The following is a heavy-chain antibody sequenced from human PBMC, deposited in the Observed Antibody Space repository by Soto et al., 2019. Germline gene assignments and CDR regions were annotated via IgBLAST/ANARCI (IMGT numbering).Heavy chain of an antibody. V-gene: IGHV3-49*04. Sequence: GGSLRLSCTASGFTFGDYAMSWVRQAPGKGLEWVGFIRSKAYGGTTEYAASVKGRFTISRDDSKSIAYLQMNSLKTEDTAVYYCTRDXECTNGVCHPASYGMDVWGQGTTVTVSS. D-gene: IGHD2-8*01. CDR1: GFTFGDYA. J-gene: IGHJ6*02. CDR3: TRDXECTNGVCHPASYGMDV. CDR2: IRSKAYGGTT.